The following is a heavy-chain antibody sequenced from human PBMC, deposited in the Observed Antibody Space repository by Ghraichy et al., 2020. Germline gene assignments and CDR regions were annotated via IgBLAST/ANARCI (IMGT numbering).Heavy chain of an antibody. D-gene: IGHD3-22*01. V-gene: IGHV3-11*05. CDR3: ARAGGGSGYYSDAFDI. CDR1: GFTFSDYY. Sequence: GGSLRLSCAASGFTFSDYYMSWIRQAPGKGLEWVSYISSSSSYTNYADSVKGRFTISRDNAKNSLYLQMNSLRAEDTAVYYCARAGGGSGYYSDAFDIWGQGTMVTVSS. J-gene: IGHJ3*02. CDR2: ISSSSSYT.